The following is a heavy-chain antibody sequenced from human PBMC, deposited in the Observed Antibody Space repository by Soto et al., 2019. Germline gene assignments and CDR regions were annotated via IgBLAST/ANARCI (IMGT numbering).Heavy chain of an antibody. CDR2: ISVHNGNT. D-gene: IGHD1-7*01. J-gene: IGHJ3*02. V-gene: IGHV1-18*04. CDR3: ARPNRNSDAFDI. CDR1: GYSFTSFG. Sequence: ASVKVSCKASGYSFTSFGISWVRQAPGQGLGWVGWISVHNGNTNSAQKLQGRVTLTTDTSTSTAYMELRSLRSDDTAVYYCARPNRNSDAFDIWGQGTMVTVSS.